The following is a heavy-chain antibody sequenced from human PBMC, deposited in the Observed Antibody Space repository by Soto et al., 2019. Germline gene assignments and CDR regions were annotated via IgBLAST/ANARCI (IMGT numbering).Heavy chain of an antibody. D-gene: IGHD2-2*01. CDR1: GGTFSSYA. Sequence: SVKVSCKASGGTFSSYAISWVRQAPGQGLEWMGGIIPIFGTANYAQKFQGRVTITADESTSTAYMELSSLRSEDTAVYYCASTKDIVLVPAAAPGGFWFDPWGQGTLVTVSS. CDR3: ASTKDIVLVPAAAPGGFWFDP. V-gene: IGHV1-69*13. CDR2: IIPIFGTA. J-gene: IGHJ5*02.